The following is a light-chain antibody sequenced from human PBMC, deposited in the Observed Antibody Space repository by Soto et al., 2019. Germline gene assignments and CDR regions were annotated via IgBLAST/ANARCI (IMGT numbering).Light chain of an antibody. Sequence: QSALTQPPSVSGSPGQSATISCTGTSSDVGSYNRVSWYQQPPGTAPKLMIYEVSTRPSGVPDRFSGSRSGNTASLTISGLQAEDEADYFCSAYTSSSTYVFGTGTKLTVL. J-gene: IGLJ1*01. CDR3: SAYTSSSTYV. V-gene: IGLV2-18*02. CDR1: SSDVGSYNR. CDR2: EVS.